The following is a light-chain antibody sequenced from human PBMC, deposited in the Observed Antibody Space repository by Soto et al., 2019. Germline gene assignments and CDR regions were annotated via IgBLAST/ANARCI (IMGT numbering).Light chain of an antibody. CDR2: GAS. V-gene: IGKV3-20*01. CDR3: QQYGSSPQT. CDR1: QSVSSSY. Sequence: IGFTHSPGALSLSPGERATLSCRASQSVSSSYLACYQQKPGQAPRLLIYGASSRATGIPDRFSGSGSGTDFTLTISRLEPEDFAVYYCQQYGSSPQTFGQGTKVDIK. J-gene: IGKJ1*01.